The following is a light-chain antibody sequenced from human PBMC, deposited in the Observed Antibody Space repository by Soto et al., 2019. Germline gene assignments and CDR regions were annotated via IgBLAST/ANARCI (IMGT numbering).Light chain of an antibody. CDR3: QQYHDWVT. J-gene: IGKJ4*01. CDR2: DTS. CDR1: QSVTSN. Sequence: VMTQSPGTLSVSPGETATLSCGTSQSVTSNLAWYQQKPGQPPRLLIYDTSTRATGVPPRFSGSGSGTDFTLTISYLRPEDYAVYFCQQYHDWVTFGGGTKVDIX. V-gene: IGKV3D-15*01.